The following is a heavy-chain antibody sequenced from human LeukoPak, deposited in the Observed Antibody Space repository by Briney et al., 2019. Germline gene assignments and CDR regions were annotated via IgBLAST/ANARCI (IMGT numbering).Heavy chain of an antibody. V-gene: IGHV4-59*12. CDR1: GGSISSYY. CDR3: ARVRGYSYGNFDY. CDR2: IYHSGST. D-gene: IGHD5-18*01. J-gene: IGHJ4*02. Sequence: SETLSLTCTVSGGSISSYYWSWIRQPPGKGLEWIGYIYHSGSTYYNPSLKSRVTISVDTSKNQFSLKLSSVTAADTAVYYCARVRGYSYGNFDYWGQGTLVTVSS.